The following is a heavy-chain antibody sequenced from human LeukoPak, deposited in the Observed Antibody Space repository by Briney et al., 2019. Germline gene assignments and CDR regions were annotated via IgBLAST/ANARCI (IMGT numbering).Heavy chain of an antibody. D-gene: IGHD1-26*01. V-gene: IGHV3-23*01. CDR1: GFTFSSYA. CDR3: AKDPRPLWWELVSQDY. Sequence: PGGSLRLSCAASGFTFSSYAMSWVRQAPGKGLEWVSAISGSGGSTYYADSVKGRFTISRDNSKNTLYLQMNSLRAEDTAVYYCAKDPRPLWWELVSQDYWGQGTLVTVSS. CDR2: ISGSGGST. J-gene: IGHJ4*02.